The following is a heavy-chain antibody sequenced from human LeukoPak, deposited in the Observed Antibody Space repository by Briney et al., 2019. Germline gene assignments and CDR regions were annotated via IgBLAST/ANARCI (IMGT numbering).Heavy chain of an antibody. CDR3: ARDLSGYSDY. D-gene: IGHD2-15*01. CDR2: ISDADGSIT. V-gene: IGHV3-74*01. Sequence: GGSLRLSCAASGFTLSSYWLHWVRQAPGKGLVWVSRISDADGSITDYADSVRGRFTISRDTAKNTLYLETNSLGAEDTAVYYCARDLSGYSDYWGQGTLVTVSS. J-gene: IGHJ4*02. CDR1: GFTLSSYW.